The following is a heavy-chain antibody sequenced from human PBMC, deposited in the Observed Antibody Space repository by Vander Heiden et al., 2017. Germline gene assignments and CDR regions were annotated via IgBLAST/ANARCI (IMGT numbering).Heavy chain of an antibody. D-gene: IGHD3-10*01. V-gene: IGHV1-69*01. CDR2: IIPIFGTA. CDR3: ASGIWFGELSYLFDY. CDR1: VGTFSTYA. Sequence: VQLVQSGAEVKKPRSPVKVSCKASVGTFSTYAISWVRQDPGQGLEWMGGIIPIFGTANYAQKFQGRVTITADESTSTAYMELSSLRSEDTAVYYCASGIWFGELSYLFDYWGQGTLVTVSS. J-gene: IGHJ4*02.